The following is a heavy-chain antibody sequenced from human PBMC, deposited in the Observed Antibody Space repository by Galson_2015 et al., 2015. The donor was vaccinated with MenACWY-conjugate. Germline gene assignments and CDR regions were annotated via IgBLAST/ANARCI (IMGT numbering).Heavy chain of an antibody. CDR1: GFSLSTGGMC. D-gene: IGHD2-8*02. V-gene: IGHV2-70*11. CDR2: IDWANNK. CDR3: ARLKRFTGYFYYYYIDV. J-gene: IGHJ6*03. Sequence: PALVKPTQTLTLTCNFSGFSLSTGGMCVTWIRQPPGKALEWLARIDWANNKYYSPSLKTRVTISKDTAKNPVVLTMTNMDPVDTATYYCARLKRFTGYFYYYYIDVWGKGTAVTVSS.